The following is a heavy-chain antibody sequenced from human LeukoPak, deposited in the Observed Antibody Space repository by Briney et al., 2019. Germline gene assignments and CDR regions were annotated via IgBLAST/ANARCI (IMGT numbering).Heavy chain of an antibody. J-gene: IGHJ4*02. CDR3: ARGLMGATPFDY. CDR1: GGSFSGYY. V-gene: IGHV4-34*01. Sequence: PSETLSLTCAVCGGSFSGYYWSWIRQPPGKGLEWIGEINHSGSTNYNPSLKSRVTISVDTSKNQFSLKLSSVTAADTAVYYCARGLMGATPFDYWGQGTLVTVSS. D-gene: IGHD1-26*01. CDR2: INHSGST.